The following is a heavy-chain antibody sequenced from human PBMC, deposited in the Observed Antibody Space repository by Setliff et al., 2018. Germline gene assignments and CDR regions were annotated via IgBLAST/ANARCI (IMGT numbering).Heavy chain of an antibody. V-gene: IGHV4-59*08. J-gene: IGHJ4*02. CDR2: IYYSGST. Sequence: SETLSLTCAVYGGSFSGYYWSWIRQPPGKGLEWIGSIYYSGSTNYNPSLKSRVTISVDTSKNQFSLKLSSVTAADTAVYYCARQAVAVTFDYWGQGTLVTVSS. CDR3: ARQAVAVTFDY. CDR1: GGSFSGYY. D-gene: IGHD6-19*01.